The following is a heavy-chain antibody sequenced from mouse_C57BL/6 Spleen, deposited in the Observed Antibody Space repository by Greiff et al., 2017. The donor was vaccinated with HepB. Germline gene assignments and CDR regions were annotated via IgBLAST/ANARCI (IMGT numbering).Heavy chain of an antibody. V-gene: IGHV1-15*01. CDR1: GYTFTDYE. CDR2: IDPETGGT. J-gene: IGHJ2*01. CDR3: TRGGGGYFFDY. Sequence: QVQLQQSGAELVRPGASVTLSCKASGYTFTDYEMHWVKQTPVHGLEWIGAIDPETGGTAYNQKFKGKAILTADKSSSTAYMELRSLTSEDSAVYYGTRGGGGYFFDYWGQGTTLTVSS. D-gene: IGHD2-3*01.